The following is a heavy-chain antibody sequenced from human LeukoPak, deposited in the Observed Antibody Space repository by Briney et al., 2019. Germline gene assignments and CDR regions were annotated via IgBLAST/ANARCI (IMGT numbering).Heavy chain of an antibody. D-gene: IGHD3-16*01. CDR1: GYIFSSFA. CDR2: IHTNTGNS. CDR3: ARIGGVGEGWFDI. J-gene: IGHJ3*02. V-gene: IGHV7-4-1*02. Sequence: ASVKVSCKASGYIFSSFAINWVRQAPGQGLGCMGWIHTNTGNSTYAQGFTGRFVFSLDTSVTTAYLQISSLKPEDTAVYYCARIGGVGEGWFDIWGQGTMVTVSS.